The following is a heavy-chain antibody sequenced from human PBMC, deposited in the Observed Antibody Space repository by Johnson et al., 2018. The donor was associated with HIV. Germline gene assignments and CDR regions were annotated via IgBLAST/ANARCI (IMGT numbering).Heavy chain of an antibody. D-gene: IGHD3-22*01. Sequence: MQLVESGGGLVQPGGSLRLSCAASGFTVSSNYMSWVRQAPGKGLEWVSAIGTAGDTYYPGSVKGRFTISRDNSKNTLYLQMNSLRAEDTALYYCANYYDSSGYLNPDAFDIWGQGTMVTVSS. J-gene: IGHJ3*02. V-gene: IGHV3-66*01. CDR1: GFTVSSNY. CDR2: IGTAGDT. CDR3: ANYYDSSGYLNPDAFDI.